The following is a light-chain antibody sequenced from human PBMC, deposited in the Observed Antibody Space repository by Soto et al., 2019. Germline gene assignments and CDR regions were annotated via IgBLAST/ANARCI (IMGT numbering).Light chain of an antibody. V-gene: IGLV2-14*02. CDR1: ISNIGGYNV. CDR2: EGS. CDR3: SSYTTSSTRV. Sequence: QAALIPPASLSVSPVQSITISFSVTISNIGGYNVVSWYQQHPGKAPQVIVYEGSNRPSGVSNRFSGSKSGNTASLTISGLQAEDEADYYCSSYTTSSTRVFGTGTKVNV. J-gene: IGLJ1*01.